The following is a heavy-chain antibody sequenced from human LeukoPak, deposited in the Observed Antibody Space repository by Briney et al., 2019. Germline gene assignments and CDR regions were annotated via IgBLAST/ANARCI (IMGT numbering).Heavy chain of an antibody. CDR3: ARGAGYSGYDYYHGMDV. CDR1: GGSISSGGYY. V-gene: IGHV4-31*03. J-gene: IGHJ6*02. Sequence: SQTLSLTCTVSGGSISSGGYYWSWIRQHPGKGLEWIGYIYYSGSTYYNPSLKSRVTISVDTSKNQFSLKLSSVTAADTAVYYCARGAGYSGYDYYHGMDVWGQGTTVTVSS. CDR2: IYYSGST. D-gene: IGHD5-12*01.